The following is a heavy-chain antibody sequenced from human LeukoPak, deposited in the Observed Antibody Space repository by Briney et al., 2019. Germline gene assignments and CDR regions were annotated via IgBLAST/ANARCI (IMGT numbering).Heavy chain of an antibody. CDR1: GFTFSSYA. J-gene: IGHJ5*02. V-gene: IGHV3-23*01. D-gene: IGHD1-7*01. Sequence: GGSLRLSCAASGFTFSSYAMSWVHRAPGKGLEWVSGISGSGGSTYYVDSVKGRFTISRDNSRNTLYPRMNSLRAEDTAVYFCAKGYNWNYLGNWFDPWGQGTLVTVSS. CDR2: ISGSGGST. CDR3: AKGYNWNYLGNWFDP.